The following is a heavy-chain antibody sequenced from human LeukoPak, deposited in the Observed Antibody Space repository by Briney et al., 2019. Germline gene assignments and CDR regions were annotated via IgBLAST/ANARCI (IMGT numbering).Heavy chain of an antibody. J-gene: IGHJ4*02. V-gene: IGHV3-43*02. CDR1: GFMFHDYA. D-gene: IGHD6-19*01. CDR3: ARESESSGWYDY. Sequence: GGSLRLSCAAPGFMFHDYAIHWVRQAPAEGLEWVSLISGDGGSTFYADSVKGRFTISRDNSKNSLYLQMNSLRSDDTALYYCARESESSGWYDYWGQGTLVTVSS. CDR2: ISGDGGST.